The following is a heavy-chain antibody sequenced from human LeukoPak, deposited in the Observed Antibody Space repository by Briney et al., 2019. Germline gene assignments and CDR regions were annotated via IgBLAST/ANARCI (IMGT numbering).Heavy chain of an antibody. CDR1: GGSISSYY. CDR2: IYYSGST. Sequence: SETLSLTCTVSGGSISSYYWSWIRQPPGKGLEWIGYIYYSGSTNYNPSLKSRVTISVDTSKNQFSLKLNSVTAADTAVYYCARDGYSSGWYYYYGMDVWGQGTTVTVSS. CDR3: ARDGYSSGWYYYYGMDV. J-gene: IGHJ6*02. V-gene: IGHV4-59*01. D-gene: IGHD6-25*01.